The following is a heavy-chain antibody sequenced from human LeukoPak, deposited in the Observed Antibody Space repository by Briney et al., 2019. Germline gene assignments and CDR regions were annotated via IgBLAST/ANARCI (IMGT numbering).Heavy chain of an antibody. D-gene: IGHD2-21*02. Sequence: SETLSLTCTVSGGSISSDYWSWIRQSPGKQLEWIRYIHYSGSNNQRPSPKRPVNNSVETFQHQFSLKLSSVTAADTALYYCATLRGASTAVFDSWGQGTLVTVSS. CDR2: IHYSGSN. J-gene: IGHJ4*02. V-gene: IGHV4-59*08. CDR3: ATLRGASTAVFDS. CDR1: GGSISSDY.